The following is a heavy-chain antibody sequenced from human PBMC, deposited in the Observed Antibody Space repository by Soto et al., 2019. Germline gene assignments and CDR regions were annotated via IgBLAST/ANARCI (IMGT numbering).Heavy chain of an antibody. V-gene: IGHV3-21*06. CDR2: ISSTTNYI. Sequence: GWSLRLSCAASGFTFTRFSMNWVRQAPGKGLEWVSSISSTTNYIYYGDSMKGRFTISRDNAKNSLYLEMNSLRAEDTAVYYCARESEDLTSKFDYWGQGPLVTVSA. J-gene: IGHJ4*02. CDR1: GFTFTRFS. CDR3: ARESEDLTSKFDY.